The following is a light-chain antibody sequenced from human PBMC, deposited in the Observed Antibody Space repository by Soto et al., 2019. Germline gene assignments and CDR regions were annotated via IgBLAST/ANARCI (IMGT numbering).Light chain of an antibody. Sequence: DIQMTQSPSTLSASVGDRVTITCRASQSISSWLAWYQQKPGKAPKLLIYDASSLESGVPSRFRGSGSGTAFTLTISSLQPDDFATYFCQQYNSYLFTFGPGTKVDIK. CDR1: QSISSW. CDR3: QQYNSYLFT. J-gene: IGKJ3*01. CDR2: DAS. V-gene: IGKV1-5*01.